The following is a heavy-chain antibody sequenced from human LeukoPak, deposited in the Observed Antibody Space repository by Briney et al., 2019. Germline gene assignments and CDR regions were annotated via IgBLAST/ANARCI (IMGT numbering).Heavy chain of an antibody. D-gene: IGHD3-22*01. CDR1: GGSISSYY. CDR3: ARGWYYYDSSGYDY. V-gene: IGHV4-59*12. CDR2: IYYSGST. Sequence: SETLSLTCTVSGGSISSYYWSWIRQPPGKGLEWIGYIYYSGSTYYNPSLKSRVTISVDRSKNQFSLKLSSVTAADTAVYYCARGWYYYDSSGYDYWGQGTLVTVSS. J-gene: IGHJ4*02.